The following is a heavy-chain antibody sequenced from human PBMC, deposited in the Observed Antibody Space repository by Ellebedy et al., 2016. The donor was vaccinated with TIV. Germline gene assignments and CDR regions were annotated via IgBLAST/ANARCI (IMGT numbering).Heavy chain of an antibody. CDR3: ARGDNYYYDSSGYYYSY. CDR1: GYTFTSYF. J-gene: IGHJ4*02. V-gene: IGHV1-46*01. Sequence: ASVKVSCKVSGYTFTSYFLYWVRQAPGQGLEWMGIINPTSGSSNYAQKFQGRVTVTRDTSTSTVYMELSSLRSEDTAVYYCARGDNYYYDSSGYYYSYWGQGTLVTVSS. CDR2: INPTSGSS. D-gene: IGHD3-22*01.